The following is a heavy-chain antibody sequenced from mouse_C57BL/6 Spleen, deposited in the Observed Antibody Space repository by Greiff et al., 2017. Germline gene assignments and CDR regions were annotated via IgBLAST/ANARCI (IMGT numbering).Heavy chain of an antibody. CDR2: INPNNGGT. D-gene: IGHD1-1*01. CDR3: ARSHITTVVGAMDY. V-gene: IGHV1-22*01. CDR1: GYTFTDYN. J-gene: IGHJ4*01. Sequence: VQLQQSGPELVKPGASVKMSCKASGYTFTDYNMHWVKQSHGKSLEWIGYINPNNGGTSYNQKFKGKATLTVNKSSSTAYMELRSLTSEDSAVYYCARSHITTVVGAMDYWGQGTSVTVSS.